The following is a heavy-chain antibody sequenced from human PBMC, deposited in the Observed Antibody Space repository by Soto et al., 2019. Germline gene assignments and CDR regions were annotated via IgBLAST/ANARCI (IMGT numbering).Heavy chain of an antibody. CDR3: AIVVGVVGAGAFDY. CDR2: ISAYNGNT. V-gene: IGHV1-18*04. D-gene: IGHD1-26*01. CDR1: GYTFTSYG. Sequence: QVQLVQSGAEVKKPGASVKVSCKASGYTFTSYGISWVRQAPGQGREWMGWISAYNGNTNYAQKLQGRVTMTTDTATSTAYMELRSLRSDDTAVYYCAIVVGVVGAGAFDYWGQGTLVTVSS. J-gene: IGHJ4*02.